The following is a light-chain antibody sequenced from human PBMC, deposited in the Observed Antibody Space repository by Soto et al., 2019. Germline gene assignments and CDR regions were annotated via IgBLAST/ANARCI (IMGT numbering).Light chain of an antibody. J-gene: IGKJ5*01. CDR3: QQYGSSPSIT. V-gene: IGKV3-20*01. CDR2: DVS. Sequence: VLTQSPATLSLSPGERATLSCRASQSVGTNLAWYQQKPGQAPRLLIYDVSTRATGIPDRFSGSGSGTDFTLTISSLQPEDFAVYYCQQYGSSPSITFGQGTRLEIK. CDR1: QSVGTN.